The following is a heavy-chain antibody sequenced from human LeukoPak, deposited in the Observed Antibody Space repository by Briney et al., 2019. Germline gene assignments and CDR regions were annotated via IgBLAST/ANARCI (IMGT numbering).Heavy chain of an antibody. Sequence: GGSLRLSCAASGFTFSSYAIHWVRQAPGKGLEWVAVISYDGSNKYYADSVKGRFTISRDNSKNTLYLQMNSLRAEDTAVYYCARGLGIAVADYYYGMDVWGQGTTVTVSS. CDR1: GFTFSSYA. CDR2: ISYDGSNK. V-gene: IGHV3-30-3*01. D-gene: IGHD6-19*01. CDR3: ARGLGIAVADYYYGMDV. J-gene: IGHJ6*02.